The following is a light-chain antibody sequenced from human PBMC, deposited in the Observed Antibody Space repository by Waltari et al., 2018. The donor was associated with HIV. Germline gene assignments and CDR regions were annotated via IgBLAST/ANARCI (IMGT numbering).Light chain of an antibody. Sequence: QSVLTQPPSVSRAPGQRVTISCTGRSSKIGAGYDVHWYQQLPGTAPKLLIFGNNNRPSGVPDRFSGSKSGTSASLAITGLQAEDEADYYCQSYDSSLSGWVFGGGTKLTVL. CDR1: SSKIGAGYD. CDR2: GNN. J-gene: IGLJ3*02. V-gene: IGLV1-40*01. CDR3: QSYDSSLSGWV.